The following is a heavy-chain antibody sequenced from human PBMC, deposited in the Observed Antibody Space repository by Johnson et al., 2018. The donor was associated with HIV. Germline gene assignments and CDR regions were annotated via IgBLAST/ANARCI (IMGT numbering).Heavy chain of an antibody. CDR2: ISYGGGKK. V-gene: IGHV3-30*04. J-gene: IGHJ3*02. Sequence: VQLVESGVCAVQSGRSLILYCAVSEFTVTNYAMHWVRLAPGKGLQWVAVISYGGGKKYYGDSVEGRFTISKDISKNTLYLQMDSLRPEDTAVYYCARGRKDIEAADGLDNDAFDMWGQGTLVTVSS. CDR3: ARGRKDIEAADGLDNDAFDM. D-gene: IGHD5-12*01. CDR1: EFTVTNYA.